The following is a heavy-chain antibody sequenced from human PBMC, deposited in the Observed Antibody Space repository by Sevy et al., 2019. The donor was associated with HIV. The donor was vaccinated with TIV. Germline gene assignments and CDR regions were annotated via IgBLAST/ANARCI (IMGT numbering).Heavy chain of an antibody. J-gene: IGHJ3*02. CDR3: AKDRFDGSGYYPEGAFDI. D-gene: IGHD3-22*01. V-gene: IGHV3-23*01. CDR2: ISGSGFNT. Sequence: GGSLRLSCAASGFTFSNYALNWVRQVPGKGLEWVSTISGSGFNTYYGDSVKGRFTMSRDSSKNTLYLQMSSLSPEDTALYYCAKDRFDGSGYYPEGAFDIWGQGTKVTVSS. CDR1: GFTFSNYA.